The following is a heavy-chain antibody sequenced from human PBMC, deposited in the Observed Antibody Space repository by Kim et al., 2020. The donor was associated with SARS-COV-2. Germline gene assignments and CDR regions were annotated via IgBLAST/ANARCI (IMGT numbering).Heavy chain of an antibody. J-gene: IGHJ1*01. CDR3: ARDPPRIAARAEYFHH. CDR1: GFTFSSYE. D-gene: IGHD6-13*01. V-gene: IGHV3-48*03. CDR2: ISSSGSNI. Sequence: GGSLRLSCAASGFTFSSYEMNWVRQAPGKGLEWVSYISSSGSNIYYADSVKGRFTISRDNAKNSLYLQMNSLRAEDTAVYYCARDPPRIAARAEYFHHWGQGTLVTVSS.